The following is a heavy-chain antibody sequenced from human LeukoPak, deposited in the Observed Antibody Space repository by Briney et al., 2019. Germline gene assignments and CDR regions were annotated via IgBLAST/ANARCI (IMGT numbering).Heavy chain of an antibody. CDR1: GNSISSGDNY. CDR2: IYTSGST. V-gene: IGHV4-61*02. D-gene: IGHD3-10*01. CDR3: ARGFRGPNFDY. J-gene: IGHJ4*02. Sequence: PSQTLSLTCTVSGNSISSGDNYWSWIRQPAGKGLEWIGRIYTSGSTNYNPSLKSRVTISVDTSKNHFSLKLNSVTAADTAVYYCARGFRGPNFDYWGQGTLVTVSS.